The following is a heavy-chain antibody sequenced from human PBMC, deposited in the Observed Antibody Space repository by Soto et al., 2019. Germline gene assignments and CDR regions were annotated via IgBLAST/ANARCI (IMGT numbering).Heavy chain of an antibody. J-gene: IGHJ5*02. CDR1: GGSLSAATYS. V-gene: IGHV4-61*01. Sequence: PSETLSLTCSVSGGSLSAATYSWNWLRQPPGKGLEWIGYIYRSGSTNSNPSLQSRVTMSIDTSKNQFSLRLTSVTAADTAVYYCARGQRFSDWFDPWGQGTLVTVSS. D-gene: IGHD3-3*01. CDR3: ARGQRFSDWFDP. CDR2: IYRSGST.